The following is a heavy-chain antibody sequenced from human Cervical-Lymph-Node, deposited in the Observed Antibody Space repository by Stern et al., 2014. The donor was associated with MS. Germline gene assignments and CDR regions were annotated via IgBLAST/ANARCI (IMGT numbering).Heavy chain of an antibody. V-gene: IGHV5-51*01. CDR3: ATVRGAAGYYYQGLDV. J-gene: IGHJ6*02. CDR2: IYPGESDT. CDR1: GYRFTTYW. D-gene: IGHD6-13*01. Sequence: QLVQPGAEVKKPGEALKISCKGSGYRFTTYWIGWVSQIPGQSLAWMGIIYPGESDTRYSPSLQGKVTRSADKSARPACLQWRSLRASDPAMYYCATVRGAAGYYYQGLDVWGQGTTVTVSS.